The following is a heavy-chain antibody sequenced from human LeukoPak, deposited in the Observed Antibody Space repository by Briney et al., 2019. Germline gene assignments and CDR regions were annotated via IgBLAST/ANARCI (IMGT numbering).Heavy chain of an antibody. CDR1: GFTFSSYA. CDR2: ITGSGGST. J-gene: IGHJ4*02. Sequence: PGGSLRLSCAASGFTFSSYAMSWVRQAPGKGLEWVSAITGSGGSTYYADSVKGRFTISRDNSKNTLYLQMNTLRAEDTAVYYCAKDSQANDYYDVSGYHDYWGQGTLVTVSS. D-gene: IGHD3-22*01. V-gene: IGHV3-23*01. CDR3: AKDSQANDYYDVSGYHDY.